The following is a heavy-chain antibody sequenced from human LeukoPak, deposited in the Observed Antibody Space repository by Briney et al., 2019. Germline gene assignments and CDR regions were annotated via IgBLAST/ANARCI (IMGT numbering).Heavy chain of an antibody. J-gene: IGHJ4*02. CDR3: ARETVPSKMATIRYFDY. Sequence: SSETLSLTCTVSGGSISSGSHYWSWIRQPAGKGLEWIGRIYTSGSTNYNPSLKSRVTISVDTSKNQFSLKLSSVTAADTAVYYCARETVPSKMATIRYFDYWGQGTLVTVSS. CDR2: IYTSGST. D-gene: IGHD5-24*01. CDR1: GGSISSGSHY. V-gene: IGHV4-61*02.